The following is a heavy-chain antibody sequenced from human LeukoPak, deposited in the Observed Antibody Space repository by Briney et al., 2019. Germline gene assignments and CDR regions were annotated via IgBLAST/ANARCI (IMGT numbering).Heavy chain of an antibody. CDR1: GGSISSYY. CDR3: WGEGKGGGNYYYYMDV. V-gene: IGHV4-59*12. Sequence: SETLSLTCTVSGGSISSYYWSWIRQPPGKGLEWIGYIYYSGSTNYNPSLKSRVTISVGTSKNQFSLTLNSVTAADTAGYYWWGEGKGGGNYYYYMDVWGKGTTVTISS. J-gene: IGHJ6*03. CDR2: IYYSGST. D-gene: IGHD3-16*01.